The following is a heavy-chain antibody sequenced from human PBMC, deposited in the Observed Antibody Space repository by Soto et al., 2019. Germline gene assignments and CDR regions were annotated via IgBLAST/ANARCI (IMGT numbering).Heavy chain of an antibody. CDR2: ISYDGSNK. V-gene: IGHV3-30-3*01. CDR3: ARGEYGANYYFDY. D-gene: IGHD4-17*01. Sequence: GGSLRLSCAASGFTLSRYAMHWVRQAQGKGLGWVAVISYDGSNKYYADSVKGRFTISRDNSKNTLYLQMNSLRAEDTAVYYCARGEYGANYYFDYWGQGTLVTVSS. CDR1: GFTLSRYA. J-gene: IGHJ4*02.